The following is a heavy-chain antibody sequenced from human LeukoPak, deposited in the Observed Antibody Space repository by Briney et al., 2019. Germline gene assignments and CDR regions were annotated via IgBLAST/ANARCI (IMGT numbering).Heavy chain of an antibody. D-gene: IGHD6-19*01. J-gene: IGHJ4*02. Sequence: GGSLRLSCAASGFTLSSHWMSWVRQAPGKGLEWVANIKQDGSEQYYVDSVRGRFTISRDNAKNSLYLQTNSLRAEDTAIYYCARESAGGPDYWGQGTLVTVSS. CDR1: GFTLSSHW. V-gene: IGHV3-7*05. CDR3: ARESAGGPDY. CDR2: IKQDGSEQ.